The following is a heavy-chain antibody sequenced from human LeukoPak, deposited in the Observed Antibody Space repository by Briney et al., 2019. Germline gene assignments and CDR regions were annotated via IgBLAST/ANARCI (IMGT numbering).Heavy chain of an antibody. CDR2: ISSSGSTI. D-gene: IGHD6-19*01. Sequence: GGSLRLSCAASGFTFSSYEMNWVRQAPGKGLEWVSYISSSGSTIYYADSVKGRFTISRDNAKNSLYLQMNSLRAEDTAVYYCAAYSSGWYPIDYWGQGTLVTVSS. CDR1: GFTFSSYE. CDR3: AAYSSGWYPIDY. V-gene: IGHV3-48*03. J-gene: IGHJ4*02.